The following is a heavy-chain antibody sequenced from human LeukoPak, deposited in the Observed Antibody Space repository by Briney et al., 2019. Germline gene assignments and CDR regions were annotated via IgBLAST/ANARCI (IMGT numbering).Heavy chain of an antibody. V-gene: IGHV3-23*01. Sequence: GGSLGLSCAASGFTFSSYDMSWVRQAPGKGLEWVSSISPSTNGKTYADSVKGRFTISTDNAKNTLYLQMDSLRAEDTAVYYCAKALTRWAFDIWGQGTMVTVSS. CDR3: AKALTRWAFDI. CDR1: GFTFSSYD. CDR2: ISPSTNGK. J-gene: IGHJ3*02. D-gene: IGHD3-16*01.